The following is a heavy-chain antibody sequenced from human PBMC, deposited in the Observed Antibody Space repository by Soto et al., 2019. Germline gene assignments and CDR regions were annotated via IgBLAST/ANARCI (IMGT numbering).Heavy chain of an antibody. CDR2: IYYSGST. Sequence: PSETLSIICTVSGGSISSYYWCWIRQPPGKGLEWIGYIYYSGSTNYNPSLKSRVTISVDTSKNQFSLKLSSVTAADTAVYYCARRWGGTFDYWGQGTLVTSPQ. J-gene: IGHJ4*02. CDR1: GGSISSYY. D-gene: IGHD2-21*01. CDR3: ARRWGGTFDY. V-gene: IGHV4-59*01.